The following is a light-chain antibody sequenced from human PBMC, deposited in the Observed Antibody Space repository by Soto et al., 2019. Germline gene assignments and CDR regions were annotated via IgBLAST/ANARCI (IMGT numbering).Light chain of an antibody. Sequence: IQMTQSPSTLSASVGDRVTITCRASQKINTWVAWYQQRPGKAPQLLIYEASSLEPGFPSRFGGSGSGTDFTLTISSLQPDDFATYYCQQYEIYPLTFGGGTHVE. CDR2: EAS. J-gene: IGKJ4*01. CDR1: QKINTW. CDR3: QQYEIYPLT. V-gene: IGKV1-5*03.